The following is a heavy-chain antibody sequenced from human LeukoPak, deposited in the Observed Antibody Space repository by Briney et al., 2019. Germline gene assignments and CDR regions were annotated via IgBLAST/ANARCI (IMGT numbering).Heavy chain of an antibody. CDR1: GLTFCNSW. J-gene: IGHJ1*01. CDR2: INNDGRST. Sequence: GGSLRFSCAASGLTFCNSWMHWDRHAPGKGLVWVSRINNDGRSTRYADSVKGRFTISRANAKNTVYLQMNSLRAEDTAVYYCTRVSGLGTNEFYQYWGQGTLVTVPS. D-gene: IGHD3-10*01. V-gene: IGHV3-74*01. CDR3: TRVSGLGTNEFYQY.